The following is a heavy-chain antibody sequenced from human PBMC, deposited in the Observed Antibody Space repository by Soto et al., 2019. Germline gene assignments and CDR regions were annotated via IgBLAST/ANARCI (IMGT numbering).Heavy chain of an antibody. CDR2: INHSGST. V-gene: IGHV4-34*01. D-gene: IGHD6-13*01. CDR3: ARGRIAAVSAIYYYYGMDV. J-gene: IGHJ6*02. Sequence: SETLSLTCAVYGGSFSGYCWSWIRQPPGKGLEWIGEINHSGSTNYNPSLKSRVTISVDTSKNQFSLKLRSVTAADTAVYYCARGRIAAVSAIYYYYGMDVWGQGTTVTLYS. CDR1: GGSFSGYC.